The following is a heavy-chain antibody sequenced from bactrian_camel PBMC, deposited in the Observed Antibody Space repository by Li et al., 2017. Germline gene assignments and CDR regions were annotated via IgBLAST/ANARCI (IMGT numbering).Heavy chain of an antibody. CDR1: GSTSMYWW. CDR2: IYCDGSDT. V-gene: IGHV3S6*01. D-gene: IGHD4*01. J-gene: IGHJ4*01. CDR3: SKCLSGCPAY. Sequence: HVQLVESGGGLVQPGGSLRLSCSAGGSTSMYWWMGWVRQAPGEGLEWVSSIYCDGSDTYYADSVKGRLTISRDNAKNTVYLQMNSLKSEDTALYYCSKCLSGCPAYWGQGTQVTVS.